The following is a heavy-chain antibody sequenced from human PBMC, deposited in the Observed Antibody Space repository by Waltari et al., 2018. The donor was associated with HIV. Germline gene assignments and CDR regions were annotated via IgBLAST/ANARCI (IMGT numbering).Heavy chain of an antibody. CDR2: LDHSGSI. CDR3: ASLDTAVGYDAFDI. J-gene: IGHJ3*02. CDR1: GYYLRSGYS. V-gene: IGHV4-38-2*01. D-gene: IGHD5-18*01. Sequence: QMQMQASGPGLVKSSETLSLTCPVSGYYLRSGYSLAWIRQPPGKGVEWLGTLDHSGSIYHNPSLKSRLTIAVDTSNNQFSLELTSVTDADTAVYFCASLDTAVGYDAFDIWGQGTMVTVSS.